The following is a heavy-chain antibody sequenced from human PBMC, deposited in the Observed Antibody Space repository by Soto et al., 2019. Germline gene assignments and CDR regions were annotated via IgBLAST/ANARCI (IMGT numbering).Heavy chain of an antibody. D-gene: IGHD2-2*01. Sequence: GASVKVSCKASGYTFTSYYMHWVRQAPGQGLEWMGIINPSGGSTSYAQKFQGRVTMTRDTSTSTVYMELSSLRSEDTAVYYCAREYGVPAAIAAFDIWGQGTMVTVSS. CDR3: AREYGVPAAIAAFDI. CDR2: INPSGGST. V-gene: IGHV1-46*03. J-gene: IGHJ3*02. CDR1: GYTFTSYY.